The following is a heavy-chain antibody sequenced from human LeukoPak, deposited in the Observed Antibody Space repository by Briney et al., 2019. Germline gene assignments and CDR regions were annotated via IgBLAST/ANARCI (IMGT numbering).Heavy chain of an antibody. J-gene: IGHJ4*02. CDR2: ISGSGRSDI. Sequence: PGGSPRLSCAASGFTFNNYAMSWVRQAPGKGLEWVSAISGSGRSDIYYTDSVKGRFTISRDNSKNTLYLQMNSLRAEDTAVYYCAKDRMPRDSSGYWYYFDYWGQGTLVTVSS. D-gene: IGHD3-22*01. V-gene: IGHV3-23*01. CDR1: GFTFNNYA. CDR3: AKDRMPRDSSGYWYYFDY.